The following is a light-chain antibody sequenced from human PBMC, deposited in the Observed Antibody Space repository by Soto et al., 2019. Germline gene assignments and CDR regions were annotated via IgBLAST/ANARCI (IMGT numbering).Light chain of an antibody. J-gene: IGLJ1*01. CDR1: SGHSSYA. CDR2: LNSDGSH. CDR3: QTWGTGIHV. V-gene: IGLV4-69*01. Sequence: QPVLTQSPSASASLGASVKLTCTLSSGHSSYAIAWHQQQPEKGPRYLMKLNSDGSHSKGDGIPDRFSGSSSGAERYLNISSLQSEDEADYYCQTWGTGIHVFGTGTKLTVL.